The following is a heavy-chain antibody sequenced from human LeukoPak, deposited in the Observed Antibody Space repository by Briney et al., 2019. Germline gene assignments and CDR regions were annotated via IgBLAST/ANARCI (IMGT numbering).Heavy chain of an antibody. CDR2: INPNNGGT. CDR3: ARVGDGLNDAFDI. V-gene: IGHV1-2*06. D-gene: IGHD5-24*01. J-gene: IGHJ3*02. Sequence: ASVKVSCKASGYTFTGYFMNWVRQAPGQGLGWMGRINPNNGGTNYAQNFQVRVTMTRDASISTAYMELSSLRSEDTAVYYCARVGDGLNDAFDIWGQGTMVTVSS. CDR1: GYTFTGYF.